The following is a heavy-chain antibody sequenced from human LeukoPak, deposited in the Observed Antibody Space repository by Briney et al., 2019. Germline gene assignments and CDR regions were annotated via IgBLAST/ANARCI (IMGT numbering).Heavy chain of an antibody. V-gene: IGHV3-23*01. J-gene: IGHJ5*02. D-gene: IGHD3-16*02. CDR2: ISGSGGST. Sequence: GGSLRLSCAASGFTFSSYAMSWVRQAPGKGLEWVSAISGSGGSTYYADSVKGRFTISRDNSKNTLYLQMNSLRAEDTAVYYCAKTPGIMITFGGVIAVGRFDLWGQGTLVTVSS. CDR3: AKTPGIMITFGGVIAVGRFDL. CDR1: GFTFSSYA.